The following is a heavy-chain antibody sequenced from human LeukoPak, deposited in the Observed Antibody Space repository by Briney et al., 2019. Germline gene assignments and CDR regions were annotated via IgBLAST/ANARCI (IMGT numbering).Heavy chain of an antibody. CDR3: ARDVSLDF. CDR2: ISTDNSYR. J-gene: IGHJ4*02. Sequence: GGSLRLSCSASGFSLSSYSMNWIRQAPGKGLEWVSSISTDNSYRHYADSVKGRFTISRDNPKNSLYLQMNTLRAEDTAVYYCARDVSLDFWGQGTLVTVSS. CDR1: GFSLSSYS. V-gene: IGHV3-21*06.